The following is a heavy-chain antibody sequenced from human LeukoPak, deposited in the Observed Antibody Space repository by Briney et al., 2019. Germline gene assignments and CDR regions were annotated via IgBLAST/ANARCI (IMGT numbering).Heavy chain of an antibody. Sequence: SQTLSLTCTVSGGSISSGGYYWSWIRQHPGKGLEWIGYIYYSGSTYYSPSLKSRVTISVDTSKNQFSLKLSSVTAADTAVYYCAREGVNDSSGYYYFDYWGQGTLVTVSS. CDR3: AREGVNDSSGYYYFDY. D-gene: IGHD3-22*01. J-gene: IGHJ4*02. CDR1: GGSISSGGYY. CDR2: IYYSGST. V-gene: IGHV4-31*03.